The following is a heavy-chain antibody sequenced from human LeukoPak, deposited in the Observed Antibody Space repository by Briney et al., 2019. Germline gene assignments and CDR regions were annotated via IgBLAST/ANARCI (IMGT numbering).Heavy chain of an antibody. CDR3: ARPFTITYWYFDL. D-gene: IGHD3-3*01. Sequence: GGSLRLSCAASGFTFSDYYMSWIRRAPGKGLGWVSYISSSGSTIYYADSVKGRFTISRDNAKNSLYLQMNSLRAEDTAVYYCARPFTITYWYFDLWGRGTLVTVSS. V-gene: IGHV3-11*01. J-gene: IGHJ2*01. CDR2: ISSSGSTI. CDR1: GFTFSDYY.